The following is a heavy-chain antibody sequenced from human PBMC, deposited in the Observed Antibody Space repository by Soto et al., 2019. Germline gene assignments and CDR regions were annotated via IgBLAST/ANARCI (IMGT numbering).Heavy chain of an antibody. D-gene: IGHD1-20*01. Sequence: GGSLRLSCAASGFTFSSYGMHWVRQAPGKGLEWVAVIWYDGSNKYYADSVKGRFTISRDNSKNTLYLQMNSLRAEDTAVYYCARDRVRITGTVRRYYYYGMDVWGKGTTVTVSS. V-gene: IGHV3-33*01. CDR1: GFTFSSYG. CDR3: ARDRVRITGTVRRYYYYGMDV. J-gene: IGHJ6*04. CDR2: IWYDGSNK.